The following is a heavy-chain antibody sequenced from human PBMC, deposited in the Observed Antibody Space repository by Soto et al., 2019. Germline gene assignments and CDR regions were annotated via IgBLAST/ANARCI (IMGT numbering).Heavy chain of an antibody. Sequence: QVQLQESGPGLVKPSQTLSLTCTVSGGSISSGGYYWSWIRQHPGKGLEWIGYIDYSGSTYYNPSLKSRVTISVDTSKNPFSLNLSSVTAADTAVYYCARGGYYFYYGMDVWGQGTTVTVSS. V-gene: IGHV4-31*03. J-gene: IGHJ6*02. CDR1: GGSISSGGYY. CDR2: IDYSGST. CDR3: ARGGYYFYYGMDV.